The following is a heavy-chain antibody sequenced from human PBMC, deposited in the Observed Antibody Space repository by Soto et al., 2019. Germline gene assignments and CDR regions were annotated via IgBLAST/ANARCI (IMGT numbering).Heavy chain of an antibody. J-gene: IGHJ4*02. Sequence: QVQLQQWGAGLLKPSETLSLTCAGYGGSFSGYYWSWIRQPPGKGLEWIGEINHSGSTNYNPSLKSRVTISVDTSKNQFSLKLSSVTAADTAVYYCARVGVVAATYFDYWGQGTLVTVS. CDR2: INHSGST. CDR1: GGSFSGYY. D-gene: IGHD2-15*01. CDR3: ARVGVVAATYFDY. V-gene: IGHV4-34*01.